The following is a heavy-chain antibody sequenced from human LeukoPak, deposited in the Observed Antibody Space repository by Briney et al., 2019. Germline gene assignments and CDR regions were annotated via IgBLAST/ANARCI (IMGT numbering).Heavy chain of an antibody. D-gene: IGHD5-24*01. CDR3: ARASRWLQFRPFDY. CDR2: INHSGST. CDR1: GFTFGNAW. Sequence: GSLRLSCAASGFTFGNAWMSWVRQAPGKGLEWIGEINHSGSTNYNPSLKSRVTISVDTSKNQFSLKLSSVTAADTAVYYCARASRWLQFRPFDYWGQGTLVTVSS. V-gene: IGHV4-34*01. J-gene: IGHJ4*02.